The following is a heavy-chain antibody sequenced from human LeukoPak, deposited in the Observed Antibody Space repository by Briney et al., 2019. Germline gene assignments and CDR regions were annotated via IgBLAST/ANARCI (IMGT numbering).Heavy chain of an antibody. CDR1: GGSISSSSSY. CDR2: IYYSGST. V-gene: IGHV4-39*01. CDR3: ARHAPHYYSYYDMDV. Sequence: SETLSLTCTVSGGSISSSSSYWGWIRQPPGKGLEWIGSIYYSGSTYYNPSLKSRVTISVDTSKNQFSLKLSSVTAADTAVYYCARHAPHYYSYYDMDVWGQGTTVTVSS. J-gene: IGHJ6*02.